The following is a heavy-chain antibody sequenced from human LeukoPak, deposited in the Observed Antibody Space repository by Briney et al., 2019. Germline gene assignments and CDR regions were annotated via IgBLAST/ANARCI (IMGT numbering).Heavy chain of an antibody. V-gene: IGHV4-4*09. J-gene: IGHJ4*02. Sequence: PSETLSLTCTGSGGSISSDSWGWIRQPPGKGPEWIGYIYFSGSTNYNPSLKSRVTMSIDTSKNQFSLNLRSVTAADTAVYYCARALGVEMATILDYWGQGTLVTVSS. D-gene: IGHD5-24*01. CDR1: GGSISSDS. CDR3: ARALGVEMATILDY. CDR2: IYFSGST.